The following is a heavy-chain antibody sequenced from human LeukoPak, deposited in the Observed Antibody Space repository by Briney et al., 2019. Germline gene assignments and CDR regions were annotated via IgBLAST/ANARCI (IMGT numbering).Heavy chain of an antibody. CDR3: ARQTGSGLFILP. D-gene: IGHD3/OR15-3a*01. Sequence: SETLSLTCTVSGGSISSYYWSWIRQPPGKGLEWIGYIYYTGSTNYNPSLKSQVSISIDTSKNQFSLRLTSVTAADTAVYYCARQTGSGLFILPGGQGTLVTVSS. J-gene: IGHJ4*02. CDR2: IYYTGST. V-gene: IGHV4-59*08. CDR1: GGSISSYY.